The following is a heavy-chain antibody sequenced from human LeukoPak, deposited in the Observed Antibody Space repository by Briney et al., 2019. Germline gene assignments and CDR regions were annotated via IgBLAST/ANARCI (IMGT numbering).Heavy chain of an antibody. J-gene: IGHJ5*02. Sequence: SVKVSCKASGGTFSSYAISWVRQAPGQGLEWMGGIIPIFGTANYAQKFQGRVTITADKSTSTAYMELSSLRFEDTAVYYCARGGPLDDILTGYPNWFDPWGQGTLVTVSS. CDR2: IIPIFGTA. V-gene: IGHV1-69*06. CDR1: GGTFSSYA. CDR3: ARGGPLDDILTGYPNWFDP. D-gene: IGHD3-9*01.